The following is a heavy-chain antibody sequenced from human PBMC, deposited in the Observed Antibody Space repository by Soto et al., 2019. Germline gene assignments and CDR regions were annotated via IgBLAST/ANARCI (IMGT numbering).Heavy chain of an antibody. Sequence: SETLSLTCAVSGYSIGSADYWGWIRQPPGKGLEWIGNIYHSGTTYYNPSLESRVTISVDTSNNQFSLKLNSVTAADTAVYYCARVAPYYYDSSGYFPFDYWGQGTLVTVSS. CDR3: ARVAPYYYDSSGYFPFDY. V-gene: IGHV4-38-2*01. J-gene: IGHJ4*02. D-gene: IGHD3-22*01. CDR2: IYHSGTT. CDR1: GYSIGSADY.